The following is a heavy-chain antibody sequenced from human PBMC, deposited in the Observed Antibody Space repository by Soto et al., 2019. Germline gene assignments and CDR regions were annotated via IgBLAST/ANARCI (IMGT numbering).Heavy chain of an antibody. Sequence: GGSLRLSCAASGLTFISYGMHWVRQAPGKGLEWVAVISYDGSNKYYADSVKGRFTISRDNSKNTLYLQMNSLRAEDTAVYYCAKDREGAYFDYWGQGTLVTVSS. D-gene: IGHD1-26*01. CDR2: ISYDGSNK. J-gene: IGHJ4*02. V-gene: IGHV3-30*18. CDR3: AKDREGAYFDY. CDR1: GLTFISYG.